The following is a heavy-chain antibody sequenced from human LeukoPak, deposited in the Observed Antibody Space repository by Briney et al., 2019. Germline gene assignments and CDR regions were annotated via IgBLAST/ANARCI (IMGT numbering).Heavy chain of an antibody. J-gene: IGHJ6*03. Sequence: GGSLRLSCAASGFTFSSYGMHWVRQAPGKGLEWVAFIRYDGSNKYYADSVKGRFTISRDNSKNTLYLQMNSLRAEDTAVYYCAKTAGYYYYYMDVWGKGTTVTISS. CDR1: GFTFSSYG. CDR2: IRYDGSNK. V-gene: IGHV3-30*02. CDR3: AKTAGYYYYYMDV.